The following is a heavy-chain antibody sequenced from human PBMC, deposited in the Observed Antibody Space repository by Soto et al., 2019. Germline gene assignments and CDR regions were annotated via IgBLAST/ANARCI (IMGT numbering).Heavy chain of an antibody. D-gene: IGHD2-8*02. CDR1: GFTVSTYG. V-gene: IGHV3-30*03. CDR3: TGEVASGY. J-gene: IGHJ4*02. Sequence: QVQLVESGGGVVQPGRSLRLSCAVSGFTVSTYGMHWVRQAPGKGLEWVAVISRDGGTKYYADSVKDRFTISRDNSRNTLFLEMNSLGGDDMAVYYCTGEVASGYWGQGTLVTVSS. CDR2: ISRDGGTK.